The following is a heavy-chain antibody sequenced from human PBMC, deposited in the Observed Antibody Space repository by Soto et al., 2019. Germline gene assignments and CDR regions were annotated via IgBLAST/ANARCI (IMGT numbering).Heavy chain of an antibody. Sequence: TLSLTCTVSVGSISSGDYYWSWIRQPPGKGLEWIGYIYYSGSTYYNPSLKSRVTISVDTSKNQFSLKLSSVTAADTAVYYCARARGARYFDYWGQGTLVTVSS. V-gene: IGHV4-30-4*01. D-gene: IGHD2-15*01. CDR2: IYYSGST. J-gene: IGHJ4*02. CDR1: VGSISSGDYY. CDR3: ARARGARYFDY.